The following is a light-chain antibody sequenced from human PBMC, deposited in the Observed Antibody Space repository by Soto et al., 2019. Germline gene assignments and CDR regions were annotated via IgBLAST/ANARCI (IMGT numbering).Light chain of an antibody. J-gene: IGKJ1*01. V-gene: IGKV1-5*01. CDR2: GAS. CDR3: QQFNSYPLT. CDR1: QSISSY. Sequence: EIQLTQSPATLSVSVGDRATLTCRASQSISSYLAWYQQKPGKAPKLLIYGASNMETGVPSRFTGSGSGTEFTLTISSLQPEDFAAYYCQQFNSYPLTFGEGTKVDI.